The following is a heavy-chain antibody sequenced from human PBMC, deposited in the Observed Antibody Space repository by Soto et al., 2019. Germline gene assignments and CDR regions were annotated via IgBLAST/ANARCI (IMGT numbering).Heavy chain of an antibody. CDR2: INHSGTT. Sequence: XEPLCLTCVVDGESIGVYSWSWKGKPPGKGLDWIGEINHSGTTNYNPSLKSRVTISVDTSKNQFSLNLSSVTAADTSVYYCARGQSYGSSTTCYGKFDHWGQGNLVTVSS. J-gene: IGHJ5*02. CDR1: GESIGVYS. V-gene: IGHV4-34*01. D-gene: IGHD2-2*01. CDR3: ARGQSYGSSTTCYGKFDH.